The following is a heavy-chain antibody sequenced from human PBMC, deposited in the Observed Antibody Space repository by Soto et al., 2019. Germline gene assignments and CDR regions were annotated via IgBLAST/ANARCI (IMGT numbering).Heavy chain of an antibody. Sequence: QVQLVQSGAEVKKPGSSVKVSCKASGGTFSSYAISWVRQAPGQGLEWMGGIIPIFGTANYAQKFQGRVTITADKSTSTAYMELSSLRSEGTAVYYCAVRVGKMATIGGDYWGQGTLVTVSS. CDR1: GGTFSSYA. CDR2: IIPIFGTA. D-gene: IGHD5-12*01. V-gene: IGHV1-69*06. J-gene: IGHJ4*02. CDR3: AVRVGKMATIGGDY.